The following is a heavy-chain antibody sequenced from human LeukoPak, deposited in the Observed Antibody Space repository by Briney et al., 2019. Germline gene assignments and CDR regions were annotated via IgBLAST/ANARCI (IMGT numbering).Heavy chain of an antibody. V-gene: IGHV1-24*01. J-gene: IGHJ4*02. CDR3: ATVSW. Sequence: ASVKVSCKVSGYTFTELCIHWVRQAPRKGLEWMGGCDPEDGETLYAQKFQGRVTMTEDTSTDTAYMQLSSLRSEDTAVYYCATVSWWGQGTLVTVSS. CDR1: GYTFTELC. CDR2: CDPEDGET.